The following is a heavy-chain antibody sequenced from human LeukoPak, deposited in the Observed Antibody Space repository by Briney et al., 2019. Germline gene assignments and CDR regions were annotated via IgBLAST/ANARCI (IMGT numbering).Heavy chain of an antibody. CDR1: GFTFSRDW. J-gene: IGHJ4*02. CDR2: MNSDGSTT. Sequence: GGSLRLSCAASGFTFSRDWMHWVRQGPGKGLVWVSLMNSDGSTTNYADSVKGRFTISRDNAKNTLYLQMNSLRAEDTAVYYCVRALMGTSDHWGQGSLVTVSS. CDR3: VRALMGTSDH. D-gene: IGHD7-27*01. V-gene: IGHV3-74*01.